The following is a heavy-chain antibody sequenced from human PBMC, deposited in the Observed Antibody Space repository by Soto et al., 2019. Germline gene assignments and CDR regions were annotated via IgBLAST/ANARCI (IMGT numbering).Heavy chain of an antibody. CDR2: IIPIFGTA. D-gene: IGHD5-12*01. CDR3: AREGWVAMATYGMDV. Sequence: SVKVSCKASGGTFSSYAISWVRQAPGQGLEWMGGIIPIFGTANYAQKFQGRVTITADESTSTAYMELSSLRSEDTAVYYCAREGWVAMATYGMDVWGQGTTVTVSS. CDR1: GGTFSSYA. V-gene: IGHV1-69*13. J-gene: IGHJ6*02.